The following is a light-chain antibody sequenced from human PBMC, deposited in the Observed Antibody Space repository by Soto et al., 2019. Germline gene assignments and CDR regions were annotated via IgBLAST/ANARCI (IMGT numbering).Light chain of an antibody. CDR3: QQFNSYPRT. CDR1: RGISSA. J-gene: IGKJ1*01. Sequence: AIQLTQSPSSLSASVGDRVTITCRASRGISSALAWYQQKPGKAPKLLIYDASSLESGVPSRFSGSGSGTDFTLTISSLQPQDFGTYYCQQFNSYPRTFGQETKVVIK. CDR2: DAS. V-gene: IGKV1-13*02.